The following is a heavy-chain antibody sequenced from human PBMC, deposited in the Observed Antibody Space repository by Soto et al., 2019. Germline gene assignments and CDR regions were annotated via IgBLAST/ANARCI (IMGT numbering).Heavy chain of an antibody. J-gene: IGHJ5*02. D-gene: IGHD6-13*01. CDR3: ARDTYSSSFGFDP. V-gene: IGHV3-30-3*01. Sequence: PGGSLRLSCAASGFTFSSYAMHWVRQAPGKGLEWVAVISYDGSNKYYADSVKGRFTISRDNSKNTLYLQMNSLRAEDTAVYYCARDTYSSSFGFDPWGQGTLVTVSS. CDR2: ISYDGSNK. CDR1: GFTFSSYA.